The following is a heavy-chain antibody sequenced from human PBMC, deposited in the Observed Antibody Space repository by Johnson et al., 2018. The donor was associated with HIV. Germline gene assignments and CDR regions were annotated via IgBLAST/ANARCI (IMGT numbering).Heavy chain of an antibody. Sequence: QVQLVESGGGVVQPGRSLRLSCASSGFTFSSYAMYWVRQAPGKGLEWVAVISYDGSNKYYADSVKGRFTISRDNSKNTLYLQMNSLKTEDTAVYYCARGPKNPGLDAFDIWGQGTVVTVSS. CDR1: GFTFSSYA. CDR2: ISYDGSNK. V-gene: IGHV3-30-3*01. J-gene: IGHJ3*02. CDR3: ARGPKNPGLDAFDI. D-gene: IGHD1-14*01.